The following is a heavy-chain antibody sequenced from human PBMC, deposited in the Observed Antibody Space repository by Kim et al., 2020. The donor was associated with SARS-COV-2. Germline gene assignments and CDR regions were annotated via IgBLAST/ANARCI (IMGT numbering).Heavy chain of an antibody. CDR3: ARERRGAVAGTAGYYYYYYMDG. V-gene: IGHV4-30-2*01. D-gene: IGHD6-19*01. CDR1: GGSISSGGYS. Sequence: SETLSLTCAVSGGSISSGGYSWSWIRQPPGKGLEWIGYIYHSGSTYYNPSLKSRVTISVDRSKNQFSLKLSSVTAADMAVYYCARERRGAVAGTAGYYYYYYMDGWGKGTTVTVSS. CDR2: IYHSGST. J-gene: IGHJ6*03.